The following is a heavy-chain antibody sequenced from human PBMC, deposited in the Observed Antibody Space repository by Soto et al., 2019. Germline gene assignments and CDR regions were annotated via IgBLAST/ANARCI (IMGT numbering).Heavy chain of an antibody. CDR3: ARGLRGFDP. CDR2: MNQNSGNT. V-gene: IGHV1-8*01. J-gene: IGHJ5*02. Sequence: QVQLWQSGAEVKKPGASVKVTCKASVYTFTRYDIPWVRQDTGQGRERMGWMNQNSGNTGYAQKFQGRVTMTRNTYIGEAYTELSSLRSEDTDVYYWARGLRGFDPWGQGTMVTVSS. CDR1: VYTFTRYD.